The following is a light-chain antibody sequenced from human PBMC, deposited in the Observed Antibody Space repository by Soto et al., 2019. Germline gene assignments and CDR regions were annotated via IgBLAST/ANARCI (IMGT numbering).Light chain of an antibody. CDR1: QSISSY. Sequence: DIQMPQSQSSLSASVGDRVTITCRASQSISSYLNWYQQKPGKAPKLLIYAASSLQSGVPSRFSGSGSGTDFTLTISSLQPEDFATYYCQQSYSTPRTFGQRTKV. CDR3: QQSYSTPRT. J-gene: IGKJ1*01. CDR2: AAS. V-gene: IGKV1-39*01.